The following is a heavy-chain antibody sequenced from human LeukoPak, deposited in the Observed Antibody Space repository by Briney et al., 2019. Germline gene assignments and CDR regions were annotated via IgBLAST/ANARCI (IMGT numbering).Heavy chain of an antibody. CDR2: INHSGDT. V-gene: IGHV4-34*01. CDR3: ARGPGTVGLSP. CDR1: GGSFTNYY. J-gene: IGHJ5*02. Sequence: SETLSLTCNVSGGSFTNYYWSWIRQTPEKGLEWIGQINHSGDTSYNPSLRSRVTLSVDRYKNQFSLKLTSVTPADTGVYYCARGPGTVGLSPWGQGTLVTVSS. D-gene: IGHD1/OR15-1a*01.